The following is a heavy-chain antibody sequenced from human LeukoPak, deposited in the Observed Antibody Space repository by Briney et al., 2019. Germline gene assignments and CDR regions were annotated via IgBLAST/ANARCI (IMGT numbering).Heavy chain of an antibody. V-gene: IGHV1-18*01. CDR2: ISAYNGNT. Sequence: ASVKVSCKASGYTFTSYGISWVRQAPGQGLEWMGWISAYNGNTNYAHKLQGRVTMTTDTSTSTAYMELRSLRSDDTAVYYCARVCRGGYCSSTSSFDYWGQGTLVTVSS. CDR3: ARVCRGGYCSSTSSFDY. CDR1: GYTFTSYG. D-gene: IGHD2-2*01. J-gene: IGHJ4*02.